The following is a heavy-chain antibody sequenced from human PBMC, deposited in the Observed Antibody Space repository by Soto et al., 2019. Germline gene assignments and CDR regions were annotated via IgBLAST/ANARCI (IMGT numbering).Heavy chain of an antibody. CDR3: ARERGVQDIVLVPAAQHYYYYGMDV. D-gene: IGHD2-2*01. J-gene: IGHJ6*02. V-gene: IGHV1-8*01. CDR2: MNPNSGNT. CDR1: GYTFTSYD. Sequence: ASVKVSCKASGYTFTSYDINWVRQATGQGLEWMGWMNPNSGNTGYAQKFQGRVTMTRNTSISTAYMELSSLRSEDTAVYYCARERGVQDIVLVPAAQHYYYYGMDVWG.